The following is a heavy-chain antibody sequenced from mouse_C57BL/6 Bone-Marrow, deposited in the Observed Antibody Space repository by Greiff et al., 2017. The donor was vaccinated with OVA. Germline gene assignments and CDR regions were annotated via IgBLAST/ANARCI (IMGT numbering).Heavy chain of an antibody. CDR1: GYTFTDYY. Sequence: EVQLQQSGPELVKPGASVKISCKASGYTFTDYYMNWVKQSHGKSLEWIGDINPNNGGTSYNQKFKGKATLTVDKSSSTAYMELRSLTSEDSAVYYCARCHLLLRFFDYWGQGTTLTVSS. CDR2: INPNNGGT. CDR3: ARCHLLLRFFDY. D-gene: IGHD1-1*01. V-gene: IGHV1-26*01. J-gene: IGHJ2*01.